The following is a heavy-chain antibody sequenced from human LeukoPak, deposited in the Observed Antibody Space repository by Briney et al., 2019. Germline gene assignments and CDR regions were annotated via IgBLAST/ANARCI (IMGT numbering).Heavy chain of an antibody. D-gene: IGHD6-13*01. CDR1: GYTFTGYY. J-gene: IGHJ6*02. V-gene: IGHV1-2*06. CDR3: ARLIAAAGTNYYYGMDV. Sequence: ASVKVSCKASGYTFTGYYMHWVRQAPGQGLEWMGRINPNSGGTNYAQKFQGRVTMTRDTSISTAYMELSRLRSDDTAVYYCARLIAAAGTNYYYGMDVWGQGTTVTVSS. CDR2: INPNSGGT.